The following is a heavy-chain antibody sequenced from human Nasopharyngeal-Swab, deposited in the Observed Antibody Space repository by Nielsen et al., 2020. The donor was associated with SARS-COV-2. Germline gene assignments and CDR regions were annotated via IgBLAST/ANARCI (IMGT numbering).Heavy chain of an antibody. V-gene: IGHV3-74*01. J-gene: IGHJ6*03. CDR1: GFTFTGSW. Sequence: GESLKISCAASGFTFTGSWMHWVRQAPGKGLEWVSHISVDGTTTNYGDSVKGRFTTYRDNAMSTVYLLMNSLRVEDTGVYYCARGEHVDIVAHYMDVWGKGTTVTVSS. CDR2: ISVDGTTT. D-gene: IGHD5-12*01. CDR3: ARGEHVDIVAHYMDV.